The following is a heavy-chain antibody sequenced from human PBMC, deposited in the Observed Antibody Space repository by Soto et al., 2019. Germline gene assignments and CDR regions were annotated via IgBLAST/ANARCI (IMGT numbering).Heavy chain of an antibody. J-gene: IGHJ3*02. CDR2: ISSSSSYI. D-gene: IGHD3-10*01. V-gene: IGHV3-21*01. Sequence: GGSLRLSCAASGFTFSSYSMNWVRQAPGKGLEWVSSISSSSSYIYYADSVKGRFTISRDNAKNSLYLQMNSLRAEDTAVYYCARGRVLLWIVEEKKDAFDICCQGPMLTVSS. CDR1: GFTFSSYS. CDR3: ARGRVLLWIVEEKKDAFDI.